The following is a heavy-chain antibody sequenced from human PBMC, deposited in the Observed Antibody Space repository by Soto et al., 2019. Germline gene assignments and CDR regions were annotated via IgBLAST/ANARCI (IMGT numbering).Heavy chain of an antibody. CDR1: GFTFSNAW. CDR2: IKSKTDGGTT. J-gene: IGHJ4*02. V-gene: IGHV3-15*01. Sequence: GGSLRLSCAASGFTFSNAWMSWVRQAPGKGLEWVGRIKSKTDGGTTDYAAPVKGRFTISRDDSKNTLYLQMNSLKTEDTAVYYCTTERLPGKYCSSTSCYSGIDYWGQGTLVTVSS. D-gene: IGHD2-2*01. CDR3: TTERLPGKYCSSTSCYSGIDY.